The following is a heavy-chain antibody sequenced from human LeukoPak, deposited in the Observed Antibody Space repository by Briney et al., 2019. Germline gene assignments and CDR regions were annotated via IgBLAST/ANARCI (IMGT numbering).Heavy chain of an antibody. CDR3: ARDRAAAGMD. D-gene: IGHD6-13*01. Sequence: GGSLRLSCAASGFTFSRYWMHWVRQAPGKGLVWVSRINSDGSTISYADSVKGRFTSSRDNAKNTLYLQMNSLRAEDTAVYYCARDRAAAGMDWGQGTLVTVSS. CDR2: INSDGSTI. CDR1: GFTFSRYW. J-gene: IGHJ4*02. V-gene: IGHV3-74*01.